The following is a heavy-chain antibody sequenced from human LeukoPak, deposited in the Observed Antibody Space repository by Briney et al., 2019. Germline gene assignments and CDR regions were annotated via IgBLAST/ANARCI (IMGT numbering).Heavy chain of an antibody. V-gene: IGHV5-51*01. CDR3: ARVRPQDAFDI. Sequence: GESLKISCKGSGYSFAIYWIAWVRQMPGKGLEWMGIIYPDDSDTRYSPSFQGQVTISADKSISTAYLQWSSLKASDTAMYYCARVRPQDAFDIWGQGTMVTVSS. J-gene: IGHJ3*02. CDR2: IYPDDSDT. CDR1: GYSFAIYW.